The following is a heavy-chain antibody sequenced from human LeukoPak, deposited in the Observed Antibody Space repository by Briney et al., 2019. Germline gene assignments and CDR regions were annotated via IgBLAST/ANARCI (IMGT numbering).Heavy chain of an antibody. V-gene: IGHV4-34*01. CDR1: GVSFNDYY. CDR2: INHSGYT. D-gene: IGHD4-17*01. J-gene: IGHJ4*02. CDR3: TRMTTGHDY. Sequence: PSETLSLTCAVSGVSFNDYYWSWVRQTPGKGLEWIGEINHSGYTNDSPSLKSRVTLSIDTSRKQFSLNLRSVTVADAGIYYCTRMTTGHDYWGQGTLVTVSS.